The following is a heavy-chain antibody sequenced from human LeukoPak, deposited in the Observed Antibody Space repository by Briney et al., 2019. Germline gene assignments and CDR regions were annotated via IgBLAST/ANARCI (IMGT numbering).Heavy chain of an antibody. CDR2: IYYSGST. Sequence: SETLSLTCTVSGGSISSSSYYWGWIHQPPGKGLEWIGSIYYSGSTYYNPSLKSRVTISVDTSKNQFSLKLSSVTAADTAVYYCARDWSRGITIIEALPHAFDIWGQGTMVTVSS. D-gene: IGHD3-22*01. CDR1: GGSISSSSYY. J-gene: IGHJ3*02. CDR3: ARDWSRGITIIEALPHAFDI. V-gene: IGHV4-39*07.